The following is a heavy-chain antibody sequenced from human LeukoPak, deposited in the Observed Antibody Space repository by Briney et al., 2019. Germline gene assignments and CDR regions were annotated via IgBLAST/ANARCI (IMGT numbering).Heavy chain of an antibody. CDR3: ARGDGYNQAFDH. CDR2: ISGGGAGT. Sequence: GGSLRLSCAASGFTFSNYAKSWVRQAPGKGLEWVSFISGGGAGTYYADSVKGRLTISRDNSNTTMSLQMNSLGGEDTAVYYCARGDGYNQAFDHWGQGSLVTVSS. J-gene: IGHJ4*02. D-gene: IGHD5-24*01. V-gene: IGHV3-23*01. CDR1: GFTFSNYA.